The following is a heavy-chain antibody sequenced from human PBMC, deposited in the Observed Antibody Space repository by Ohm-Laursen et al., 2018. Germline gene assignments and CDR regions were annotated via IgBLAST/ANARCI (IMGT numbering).Heavy chain of an antibody. V-gene: IGHV4-59*08. Sequence: GTLSLTCTVSGGSITNYYWTWIRQPAGKGLEWIGSIDHRGGTKYNPSLKRRVTASVDTSRNQFSLKQSSVTAADTAVYYCGRRRGDYEMNIEYWGQGILVTVSS. CDR2: IDHRGGT. D-gene: IGHD4-17*01. J-gene: IGHJ4*02. CDR1: GGSITNYY. CDR3: GRRRGDYEMNIEY.